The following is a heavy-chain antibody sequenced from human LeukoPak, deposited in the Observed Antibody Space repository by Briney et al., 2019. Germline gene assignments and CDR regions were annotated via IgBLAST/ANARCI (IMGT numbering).Heavy chain of an antibody. CDR2: IKRKSDDETT. Sequence: GGSLRLSCAASGFTFSNSCMSWVRQAPGKGPECVGRIKRKSDDETTDYAEPVKGRFTISRDDSKNMLYLQMNSLKTEDTAVYYCTTGGELRYFDWLLDRWGQGTLVTVSS. J-gene: IGHJ4*02. CDR1: GFTFSNSC. V-gene: IGHV3-15*01. CDR3: TTGGELRYFDWLLDR. D-gene: IGHD3-9*01.